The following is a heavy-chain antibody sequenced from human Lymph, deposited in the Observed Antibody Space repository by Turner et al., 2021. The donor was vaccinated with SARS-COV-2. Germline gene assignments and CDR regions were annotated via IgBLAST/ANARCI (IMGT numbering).Heavy chain of an antibody. Sequence: QVQLVQSGAEVKKPGSSVKVSCKASGGTFSSSAISWVRQAPGQGLEWMGGIIPLLAIANYAQKFQGRVTITADKSTGTAYMGLSSLRSEDTAVYFCARIAAPGMGGGVHYYYYAMDVWGQGTTVTVSS. CDR2: IIPLLAIA. D-gene: IGHD6-13*01. V-gene: IGHV1-69*10. J-gene: IGHJ6*02. CDR1: GGTFSSSA. CDR3: ARIAAPGMGGGVHYYYYAMDV.